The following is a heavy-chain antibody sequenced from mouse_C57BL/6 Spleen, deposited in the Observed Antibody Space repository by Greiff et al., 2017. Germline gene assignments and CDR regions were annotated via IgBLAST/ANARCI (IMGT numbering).Heavy chain of an antibody. CDR3: ARGTDGYAMDY. CDR2: IDPSDSYT. J-gene: IGHJ4*01. CDR1: GYTFTSYW. Sequence: QVQLQQPGAELVKPGASVKLSCKASGYTFTSYWMQWVKQRPGQGLEWIGEIDPSDSYTNYNQKFKGKATLTVDTSSSTAYMQLSSLTSEYSAVYYCARGTDGYAMDYWGQGTSVTVSS. V-gene: IGHV1-50*01. D-gene: IGHD3-3*01.